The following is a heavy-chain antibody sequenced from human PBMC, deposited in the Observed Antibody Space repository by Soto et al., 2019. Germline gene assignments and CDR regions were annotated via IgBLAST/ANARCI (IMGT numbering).Heavy chain of an antibody. D-gene: IGHD6-13*01. V-gene: IGHV3-74*01. CDR1: GFTFSSYW. J-gene: IGHJ6*02. CDR2: INSDGSST. CDR3: ARGCPIQTSSSWYDYYYYGMDV. Sequence: EVQLVESGGGLVQPGGSLRLSCAASGFTFSSYWMHWVRQAPGKGLVWVSRINSDGSSTSYADSVKGRFTISRDNAKNTLYLQMNSLRAEDTAVYYCARGCPIQTSSSWYDYYYYGMDVWGQGTTVTVSS.